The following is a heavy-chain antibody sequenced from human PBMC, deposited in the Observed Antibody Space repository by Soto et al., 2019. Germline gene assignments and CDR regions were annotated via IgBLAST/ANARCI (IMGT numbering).Heavy chain of an antibody. D-gene: IGHD1-26*01. CDR1: GFIFRTYA. Sequence: EVQLLESGGGLAQPGRSLRLSCAASGFIFRTYAMNWVRQAPGKGLEWVSVMVGDGSSSDYADSVRGRFTISRDNSKNTLYLQMNNLRAEDTAVDYCAKGLRPDGRYDLDYWGQGTLVTVSS. J-gene: IGHJ4*02. CDR2: MVGDGSSS. CDR3: AKGLRPDGRYDLDY. V-gene: IGHV3-23*01.